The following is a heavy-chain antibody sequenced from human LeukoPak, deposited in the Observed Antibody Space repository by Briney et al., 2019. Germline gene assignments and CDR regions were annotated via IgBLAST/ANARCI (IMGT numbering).Heavy chain of an antibody. CDR2: INPNSGGT. Sequence: ASVKVSCKASGYTFTGYYMHWVRQAPGQRLEWMGWINPNSGGTNYAQKFQGRVTMTRDTSISTAYMELSRLRSDDTAVYYCARDRYYDSSGYIFDYWGQGTLVTVSS. V-gene: IGHV1-2*02. D-gene: IGHD3-22*01. CDR1: GYTFTGYY. CDR3: ARDRYYDSSGYIFDY. J-gene: IGHJ4*02.